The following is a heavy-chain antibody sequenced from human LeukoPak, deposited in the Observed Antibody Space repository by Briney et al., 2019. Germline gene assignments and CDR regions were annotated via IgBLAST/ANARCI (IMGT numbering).Heavy chain of an antibody. D-gene: IGHD2-2*01. CDR2: ISGGGGGT. CDR1: GFILSTYA. CDR3: ARAPLTRYCSSTSCYYFDY. V-gene: IGHV3-23*01. Sequence: GSLRLSCAASGFILSTYAMSWVRQAPGKGLEWVSGISGGGGGTYFADSVKGRFTISRDNSKNTLYLQMNSLRAEDTAVYYCARAPLTRYCSSTSCYYFDYWGQGTLVTVSS. J-gene: IGHJ4*02.